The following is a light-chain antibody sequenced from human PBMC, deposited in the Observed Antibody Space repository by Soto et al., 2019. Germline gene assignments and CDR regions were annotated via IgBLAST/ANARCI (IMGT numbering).Light chain of an antibody. J-gene: IGKJ4*01. CDR1: QSVSSY. V-gene: IGKV3-11*01. CDR2: DAS. Sequence: EIVLTQSPATLSLSPGERATLSCRASQSVSSYLAWYQQKPGQAPRLLIYDASNRATGIPARFSGSGSGTAVTLAISSLERGDFAVYYCQQRSNWPPTFGGGTKVEIK. CDR3: QQRSNWPPT.